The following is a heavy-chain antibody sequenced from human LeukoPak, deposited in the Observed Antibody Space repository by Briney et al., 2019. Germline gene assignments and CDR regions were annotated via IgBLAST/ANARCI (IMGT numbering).Heavy chain of an antibody. J-gene: IGHJ4*02. V-gene: IGHV3-74*01. D-gene: IGHD6-13*01. CDR2: INSGGSSR. Sequence: PGGSLRLSCAASGFTFSNYWMHWVSQAPGKGLVWVSRINSGGSSRNYADSVKGRFTISRDNAKNTVYLQMNSLRAEDTAVYYCASASSHRIAAGGDYWGQGTLVTVSS. CDR3: ASASSHRIAAGGDY. CDR1: GFTFSNYW.